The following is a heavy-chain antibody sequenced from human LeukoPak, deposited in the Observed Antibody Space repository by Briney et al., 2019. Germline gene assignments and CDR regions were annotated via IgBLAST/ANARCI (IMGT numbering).Heavy chain of an antibody. Sequence: GGSLRLSCAASGFTFSSYEMNWVRQAPGKGLEWVSYISSSGSTIYYADSVKGRFTISRDNAKNSLYLQMDSLRAEDTAVYYCARVDYSGDYWGQGTLVTVSS. CDR3: ARVDYSGDY. V-gene: IGHV3-48*03. CDR2: ISSSGSTI. CDR1: GFTFSSYE. D-gene: IGHD2-2*03. J-gene: IGHJ4*02.